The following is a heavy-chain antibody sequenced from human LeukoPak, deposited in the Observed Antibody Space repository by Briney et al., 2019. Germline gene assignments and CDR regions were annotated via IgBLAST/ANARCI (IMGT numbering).Heavy chain of an antibody. Sequence: GGSLRLSCAASGYIFSDHGMTWVRQAPGKGLEWVSTINGPGDNPQYAETVKGRFTIPRDNSRNTVFLQMDSLRADDTAIYYCAKVTVCYGCYSDYWGQGILVTVSS. J-gene: IGHJ4*02. V-gene: IGHV3-23*01. CDR3: AKVTVCYGCYSDY. D-gene: IGHD2-8*01. CDR2: INGPGDNP. CDR1: GYIFSDHG.